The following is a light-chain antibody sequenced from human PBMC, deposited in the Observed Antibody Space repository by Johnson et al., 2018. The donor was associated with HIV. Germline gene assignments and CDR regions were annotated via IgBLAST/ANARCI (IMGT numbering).Light chain of an antibody. Sequence: QPVLTQPPSVSAAPGQKVTISCSGSSSNIGSNFVSWYQQLPGKAPKLLIYDNNKRPSGIPDRFSASKSGTSATLGITGLQTEDEADYYCGTWDSSLSGGLYVFGTGTRVTVL. CDR1: SSNIGSNF. CDR2: DNN. J-gene: IGLJ1*01. CDR3: GTWDSSLSGGLYV. V-gene: IGLV1-51*01.